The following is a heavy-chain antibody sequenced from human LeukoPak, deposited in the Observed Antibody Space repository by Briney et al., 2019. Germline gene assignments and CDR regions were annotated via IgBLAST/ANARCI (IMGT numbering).Heavy chain of an antibody. Sequence: GGSLRLSCAASGFTFSSYDMQWVRQAPGRGLEWVSAIGIAGDTYYPDSVKGRFTISRENAKNSMYLQMNSLKDGDTAVYYCIRGGIQVSGIDAFDIWDQGTMVTVSS. CDR1: GFTFSSYD. V-gene: IGHV3-13*01. D-gene: IGHD5/OR15-5a*01. J-gene: IGHJ3*02. CDR3: IRGGIQVSGIDAFDI. CDR2: IGIAGDT.